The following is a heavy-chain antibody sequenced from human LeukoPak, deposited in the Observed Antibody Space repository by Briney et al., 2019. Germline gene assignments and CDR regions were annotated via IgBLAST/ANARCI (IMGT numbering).Heavy chain of an antibody. V-gene: IGHV3-30*02. J-gene: IGHJ4*02. CDR3: ARDQMNDYVWGSPTFGY. CDR2: IRYDGSNK. Sequence: GGSLRLSCAASGFTFSSYGMHWVRQAPGKGLEGVAFIRYDGSNKYYADSVKGRFTISRDNSKNTLYLQMNSLRAEDTAVYYCARDQMNDYVWGSPTFGYWGQGTLVTVSS. CDR1: GFTFSSYG. D-gene: IGHD3-16*01.